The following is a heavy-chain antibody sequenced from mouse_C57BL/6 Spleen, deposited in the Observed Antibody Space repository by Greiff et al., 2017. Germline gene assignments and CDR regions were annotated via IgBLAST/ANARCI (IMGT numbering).Heavy chain of an antibody. CDR1: GYSITSGYY. Sequence: DVQLQESGPGLVKPSQSLSLTCSVTGYSITSGYYWNWIRQFPGNKLEWMGYISYDGINNYNPSLKNRISITRDTSKNQFFLKLNSVPTEDTATYYCARNWDRNYAMDDWGQGTSVTVSS. V-gene: IGHV3-6*01. CDR2: ISYDGIN. CDR3: ARNWDRNYAMDD. J-gene: IGHJ4*01. D-gene: IGHD4-1*01.